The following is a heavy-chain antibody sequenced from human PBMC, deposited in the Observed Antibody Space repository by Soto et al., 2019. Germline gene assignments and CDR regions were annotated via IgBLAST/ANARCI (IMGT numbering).Heavy chain of an antibody. CDR1: GFTFSSYA. CDR2: ISYDGSNK. V-gene: IGHV3-30-3*01. D-gene: IGHD4-17*01. CDR3: ARSRDYGDSYYYYGMDV. Sequence: QVQLVESGGGVVQPGRSLRLSCAASGFTFSSYAMHWVRQAPGKGLEWVAVISYDGSNKYYADSVKGRFTTSRDNSKNTLYLQMNSLRAEDTAVYYCARSRDYGDSYYYYGMDVWGQGTTVTVSS. J-gene: IGHJ6*02.